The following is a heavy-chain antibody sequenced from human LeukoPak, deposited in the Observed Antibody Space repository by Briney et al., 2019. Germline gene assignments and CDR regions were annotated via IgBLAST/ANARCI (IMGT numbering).Heavy chain of an antibody. V-gene: IGHV4-38-2*01. J-gene: IGHJ4*02. D-gene: IGHD6-13*01. CDR2: IYHGGST. CDR1: GYSISSGYY. Sequence: SETLSLTCSVSGYSISSGYYRGWIRQPPGKGLEWIGNIYHGGSTYYNSSLKSRVTMSVDTSKNQFSLQLGSVTAADTAVYYCARYSSSGKGDYWGQGTLVTVSS. CDR3: ARYSSSGKGDY.